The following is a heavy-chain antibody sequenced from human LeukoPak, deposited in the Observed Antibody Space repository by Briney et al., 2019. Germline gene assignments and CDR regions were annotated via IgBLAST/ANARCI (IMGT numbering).Heavy chain of an antibody. J-gene: IGHJ4*02. D-gene: IGHD3-10*01. CDR1: GGSISSYY. CDR2: IYYSGST. V-gene: IGHV4-59*01. CDR3: ARGVGELSPVSY. Sequence: SGPTLVKPSETLSLTCTVSGGSISSYYWSWIRQPPGKGLEWIGYIYYSGSTNYHPSLKSRVTISAETSKTQFSRKLSSVTAADTAVYYCARGVGELSPVSYWGQGTLVTVSS.